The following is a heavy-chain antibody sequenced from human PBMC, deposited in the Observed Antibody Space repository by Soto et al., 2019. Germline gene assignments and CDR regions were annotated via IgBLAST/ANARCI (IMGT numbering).Heavy chain of an antibody. CDR2: INAGNGNT. D-gene: IGHD2-15*01. Sequence: ASVKVSCKASGYTFTSYAMHWVRQAPGQRLEWMGWINAGNGNTKYSQKFQGRVTITRDTSASTAYMELSSLRSEDTAVYYCATLGYCSGGSCYSRFDPWGQGTLVTVSS. V-gene: IGHV1-3*01. CDR1: GYTFTSYA. CDR3: ATLGYCSGGSCYSRFDP. J-gene: IGHJ5*02.